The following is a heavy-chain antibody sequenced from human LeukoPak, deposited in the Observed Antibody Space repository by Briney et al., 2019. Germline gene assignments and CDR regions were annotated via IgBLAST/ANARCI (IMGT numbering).Heavy chain of an antibody. CDR2: ISSSGSTI. CDR1: GFTFSTYE. Sequence: GGSLRLSCAASGFTFSTYEMTWVRQSPGKGLEWVSCISSSGSTIYYADSVKGRFTISRDNARNSLYLQMNSLRAEDTAVYYCARGRGHNDYWGQGALVTVSS. CDR3: ARGRGHNDY. D-gene: IGHD6-25*01. V-gene: IGHV3-48*03. J-gene: IGHJ4*02.